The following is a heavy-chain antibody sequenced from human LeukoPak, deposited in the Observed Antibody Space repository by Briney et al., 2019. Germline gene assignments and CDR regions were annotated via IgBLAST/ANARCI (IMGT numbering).Heavy chain of an antibody. CDR3: ARAPYDILTGYFLFDS. J-gene: IGHJ4*02. D-gene: IGHD3-9*01. V-gene: IGHV4-30-2*01. CDR2: IYHRGST. CDR1: GSAVSSDDHF. Sequence: SETLSLTCAVSGSAVSSDDHFWSWIRQPPGRGLEWIGYIYHRGSTSYNPSLRSRVTVSLDKSRNQFSLNLYSVTAADTAVYYCARAPYDILTGYFLFDSWGQGTLITVSS.